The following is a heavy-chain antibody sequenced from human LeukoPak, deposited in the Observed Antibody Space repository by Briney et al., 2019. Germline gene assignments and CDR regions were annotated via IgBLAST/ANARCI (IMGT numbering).Heavy chain of an antibody. CDR1: GFTFNTYD. Sequence: GGSLRLSCAASGFTFNTYDMHWVRQASGKGLEWVSSIGTVGDTYYAGSVKGRFTLSRDNAKNTLYLQMNSLRAEDTAVYYCARVSGPGMNEYFHLWGQGTLVTVSS. D-gene: IGHD3-10*01. V-gene: IGHV3-13*01. J-gene: IGHJ1*01. CDR3: ARVSGPGMNEYFHL. CDR2: IGTVGDT.